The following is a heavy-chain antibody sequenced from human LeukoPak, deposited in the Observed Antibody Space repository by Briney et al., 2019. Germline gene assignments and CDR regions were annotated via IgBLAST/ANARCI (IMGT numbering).Heavy chain of an antibody. CDR1: GGSISSYY. J-gene: IGHJ6*02. D-gene: IGHD5-24*01. CDR2: IYYSGST. CDR3: ARWGDNWAKIPRGMDV. V-gene: IGHV4-59*12. Sequence: SETLSLTCTVSGGSISSYYWSWIRQPPGKGLEWIGYIYYSGSTNYNPSLKSRVTISVDTSKNQFSLKLSSVTAADTAVYYCARWGDNWAKIPRGMDVWGQGTTVTVSS.